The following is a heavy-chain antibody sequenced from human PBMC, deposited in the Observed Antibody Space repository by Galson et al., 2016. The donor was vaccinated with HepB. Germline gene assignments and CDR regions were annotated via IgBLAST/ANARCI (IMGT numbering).Heavy chain of an antibody. CDR2: ISGSGGGR. D-gene: IGHD3-22*01. Sequence: SLRLSCAASGFTFSNYGMIWVRQAPGKGLEWVSGISGSGGGRYYADSVKGRFNISRDNDKNTVYLKMNSLRAEDTAEYYCAKLESDLTYHYDINGYGGNWGQGILVIVSS. CDR3: AKLESDLTYHYDINGYGGN. J-gene: IGHJ4*02. CDR1: GFTFSNYG. V-gene: IGHV3-23*01.